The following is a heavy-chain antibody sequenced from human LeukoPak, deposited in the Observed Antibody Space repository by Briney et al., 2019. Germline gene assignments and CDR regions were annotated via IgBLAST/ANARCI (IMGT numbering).Heavy chain of an antibody. J-gene: IGHJ4*02. CDR1: GFSFSDAW. CDR3: TTDGDYYDSSLNFDY. CDR2: IRSKADGGTP. D-gene: IGHD3-22*01. V-gene: IGHV3-15*07. Sequence: GGSLRLSCAASGFSFSDAWMNWVRQAPGKGLEWVGHIRSKADGGTPDYIAPVKGRFTISRDDSKNTLYLQMNSLKTEDTAVYYCTTDGDYYDSSLNFDYWGQGTLVTVSS.